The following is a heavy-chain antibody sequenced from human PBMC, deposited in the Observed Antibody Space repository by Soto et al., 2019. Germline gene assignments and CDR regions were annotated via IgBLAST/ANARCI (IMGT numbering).Heavy chain of an antibody. Sequence: GGSLRLSCAGSGFTFSSYWMSWVRQAPGHGLEWVAHTNEDGSEKRYVDSVKGRFTISRDNAKNSLYLQMNSLRAEDTAVYYCARDAGWGYSGSYLTFDYWGQGTLVTVSS. D-gene: IGHD1-26*01. CDR2: TNEDGSEK. J-gene: IGHJ4*02. V-gene: IGHV3-7*01. CDR1: GFTFSSYW. CDR3: ARDAGWGYSGSYLTFDY.